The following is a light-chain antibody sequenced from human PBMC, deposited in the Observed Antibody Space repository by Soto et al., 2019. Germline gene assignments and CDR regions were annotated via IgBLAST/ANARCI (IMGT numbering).Light chain of an antibody. CDR3: QQIYSAPLN. CDR1: QSITTY. J-gene: IGKJ4*01. V-gene: IGKV1-39*01. Sequence: DIQMTQSPSSLSASVVDRVTITCLASQSITTYLNWYRQKPGKAPKLLIYAASSLQSGVPSRFSGSGSQTELTLSISSLQPEDFATYFCQQIYSAPLNFGGGTKVDI. CDR2: AAS.